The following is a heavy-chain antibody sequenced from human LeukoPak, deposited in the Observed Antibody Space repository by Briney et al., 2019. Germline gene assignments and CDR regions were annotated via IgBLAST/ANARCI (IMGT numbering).Heavy chain of an antibody. V-gene: IGHV4-39*01. Sequence: SETLSLTCTVSGGSISTSSNYWAWFRQPPGKGLEWIGNIYHSGSTYCNPSLKSRVTISADTSKNQFSLNLSSVTAADTAVYYCAWGPTVTTDYWGQGTLVTVSS. J-gene: IGHJ4*02. CDR1: GGSISTSSNY. CDR2: IYHSGST. D-gene: IGHD4-17*01. CDR3: AWGPTVTTDY.